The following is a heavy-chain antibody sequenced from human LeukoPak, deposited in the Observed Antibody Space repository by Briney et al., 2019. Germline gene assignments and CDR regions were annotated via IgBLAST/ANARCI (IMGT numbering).Heavy chain of an antibody. CDR3: ARRPDYGDSIRSPGTFDI. Sequence: SETLSLTCTVSGGSISSYYWSWIRQPAGKGLEWIGRIYTSGSTNYNPSLKSRVTISVDTSKNQFSLKLSSVTAADTAMYYCARRPDYGDSIRSPGTFDIWGQGTMVTVSS. V-gene: IGHV4-4*07. CDR1: GGSISSYY. J-gene: IGHJ3*02. CDR2: IYTSGST. D-gene: IGHD4-17*01.